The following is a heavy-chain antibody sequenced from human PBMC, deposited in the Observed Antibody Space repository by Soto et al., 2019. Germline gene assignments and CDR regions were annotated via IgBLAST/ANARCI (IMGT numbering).Heavy chain of an antibody. CDR1: GGIFSTYA. CDR3: ARDRYDYGSGNYYNLLDF. V-gene: IGHV1-69*01. Sequence: QVQLVQSGAEVKKPGSSVKVSCKASGGIFSTYAISWLRQAPGQGLEWMGGIIPLFGTPHYAQRFQGRVTNTADESTRTAYMELSRLRSEDTAVYYCARDRYDYGSGNYYNLLDFWGQGTLVTVSS. J-gene: IGHJ4*02. CDR2: IIPLFGTP. D-gene: IGHD3-10*01.